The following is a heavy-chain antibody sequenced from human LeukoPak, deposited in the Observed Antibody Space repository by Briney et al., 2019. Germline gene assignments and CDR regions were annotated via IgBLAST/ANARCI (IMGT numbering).Heavy chain of an antibody. Sequence: GGSPRLSCAAPGFTFSSYAMSWVRQAPGKGLEWVSAISGSGGSTYYADSVKGRFTTSRDNSKNTLYLQMNSLRAEDTAVYYCAKDIGATIWFDPWGQGTLVTVSS. CDR1: GFTFSSYA. J-gene: IGHJ5*02. CDR2: ISGSGGST. V-gene: IGHV3-23*01. CDR3: AKDIGATIWFDP. D-gene: IGHD5-12*01.